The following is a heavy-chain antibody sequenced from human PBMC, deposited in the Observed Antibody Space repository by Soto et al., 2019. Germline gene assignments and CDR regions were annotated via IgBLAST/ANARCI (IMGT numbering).Heavy chain of an antibody. CDR2: TRNKANSYTT. CDR3: ARGSGYSYGSPSHGMDV. V-gene: IGHV3-72*01. D-gene: IGHD5-18*01. CDR1: GFTFSDHY. J-gene: IGHJ6*02. Sequence: EVQLVESGGGLVQPGGSLRLSCAASGFTFSDHYMDWVRQAPGKGLEWVGRTRNKANSYTTEYAASVKGRFTISRDDSKNSLYLQMNSLKTEDTAVYYCARGSGYSYGSPSHGMDVWGQGTTVTVSS.